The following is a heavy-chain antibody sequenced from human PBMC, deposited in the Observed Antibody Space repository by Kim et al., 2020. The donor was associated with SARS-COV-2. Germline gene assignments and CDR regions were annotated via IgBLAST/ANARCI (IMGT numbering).Heavy chain of an antibody. Sequence: SETLSLTCAVSGGSISRYYWSWMRQPPGKGLEWIGYIFYNGSTNYNPSVKSRVIISVDTSKSQFSLKLTSVTAADPAVYYCTRTCNCISPRCYGMDVWGQETTVTVSS. CDR1: GGSISRYY. V-gene: IGHV4-59*13. J-gene: IGHJ6*02. D-gene: IGHD1-1*01. CDR3: TRTCNCISPRCYGMDV. CDR2: IFYNGST.